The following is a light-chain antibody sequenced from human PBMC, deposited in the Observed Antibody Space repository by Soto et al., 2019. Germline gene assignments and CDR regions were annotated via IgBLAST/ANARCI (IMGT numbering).Light chain of an antibody. CDR1: QSVGSS. CDR2: DAF. Sequence: EIVLTQSTATLSFSPGERATLSCRASQSVGSSLAWYQQRPGQAPRLLIYDAFIRATGIPARFSGSESGTDFTLTISSLEPEDFAVYYCQQRSNWPLTFGQGTRLEIK. CDR3: QQRSNWPLT. V-gene: IGKV3-11*01. J-gene: IGKJ5*01.